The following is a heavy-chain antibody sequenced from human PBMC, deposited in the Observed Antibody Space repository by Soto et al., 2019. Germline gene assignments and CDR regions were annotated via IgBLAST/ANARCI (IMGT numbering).Heavy chain of an antibody. CDR3: AKDRTYYYDSSGYYYYFDY. J-gene: IGHJ4*02. D-gene: IGHD3-22*01. CDR2: ISYDGSSK. CDR1: GFTFSSYS. Sequence: PGGSLRLSCAASGFTFSSYSMNWVRQAPGKGLEWVAVISYDGSSKYYADSVKGRFTISRDNSKNTLYLQMSSLRAEDTAVYYCAKDRTYYYDSSGYYYYFDYWGQGTLVTVSS. V-gene: IGHV3-30*18.